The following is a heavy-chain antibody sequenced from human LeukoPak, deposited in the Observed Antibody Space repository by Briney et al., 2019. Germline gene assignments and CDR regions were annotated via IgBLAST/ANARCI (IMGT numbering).Heavy chain of an antibody. D-gene: IGHD4-11*01. CDR3: ARTYRYSMYFDY. J-gene: IGHJ4*02. V-gene: IGHV3-53*01. CDR2: IYSGGST. Sequence: GGSLRLSCAASGFTFSTYSMSWVRQAPGKGLEWVSVIYSGGSTYYADSVKGRFTISRDNSENTLYLQMNSLRAEDTAVYYCARTYRYSMYFDYWGQGTLVTVSS. CDR1: GFTFSTYS.